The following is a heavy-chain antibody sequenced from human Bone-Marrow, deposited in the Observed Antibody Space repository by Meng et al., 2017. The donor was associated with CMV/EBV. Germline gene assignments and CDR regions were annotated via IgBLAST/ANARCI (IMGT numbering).Heavy chain of an antibody. CDR3: ASYYDFWSGYPEQYYFDY. Sequence: SVKVSCKASGGTFSSYTISWVRQAPGQGLEWMGRIIPILGIANYAQKFQGRVTITADKSTSTAYMELSGLRSEDTAVYYCASYYDFWSGYPEQYYFDYWGQGTLVTVSS. CDR2: IIPILGIA. D-gene: IGHD3-3*01. CDR1: GGTFSSYT. V-gene: IGHV1-69*02. J-gene: IGHJ4*02.